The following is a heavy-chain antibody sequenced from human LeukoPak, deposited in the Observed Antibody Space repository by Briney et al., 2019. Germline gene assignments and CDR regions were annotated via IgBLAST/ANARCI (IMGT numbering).Heavy chain of an antibody. CDR2: INPSGGST. V-gene: IGHV1-46*01. Sequence: ASVKVSCKASGYTFTSYYMHWVRQAPGQGLEWMGIINPSGGSTSYAQKFQGRVTMTRDTSTSTVYMELSSLRSEDTAVYYCARGSTAGTTGTSFDPWGQGTLVTVSS. CDR1: GYTFTSYY. J-gene: IGHJ5*02. CDR3: ARGSTAGTTGTSFDP. D-gene: IGHD1-1*01.